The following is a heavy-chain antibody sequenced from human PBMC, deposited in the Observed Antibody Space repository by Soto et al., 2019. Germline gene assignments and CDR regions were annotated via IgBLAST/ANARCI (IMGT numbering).Heavy chain of an antibody. Sequence: PSESLSLTCAVYGGSFSGYYWSWIRQPPGKGLEWIGEINHSGSTNYNPSLKSRVIISVDTSKNQFSLKVTSVTAADTAVYYCARGVVGVVAWFDPWGQGIQVTVSS. CDR1: GGSFSGYY. J-gene: IGHJ5*01. D-gene: IGHD3-16*01. CDR2: INHSGST. CDR3: ARGVVGVVAWFDP. V-gene: IGHV4-34*01.